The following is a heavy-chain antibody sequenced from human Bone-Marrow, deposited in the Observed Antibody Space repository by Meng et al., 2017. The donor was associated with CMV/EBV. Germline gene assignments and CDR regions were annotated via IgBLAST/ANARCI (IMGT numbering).Heavy chain of an antibody. Sequence: SETLSLTCTVSGGSISSSSYYWGWIRQPPGKGLEWIGSIYYSGSTYYNPSLKSRVTISVDTSKNQFSLKLSSVTAADTAVYYCASTTSVSGSYYGRYYYYGMDVWGQGTTVTGAS. V-gene: IGHV4-39*07. CDR3: ASTTSVSGSYYGRYYYYGMDV. J-gene: IGHJ6*02. CDR2: IYYSGST. CDR1: GGSISSSSYY. D-gene: IGHD3-10*01.